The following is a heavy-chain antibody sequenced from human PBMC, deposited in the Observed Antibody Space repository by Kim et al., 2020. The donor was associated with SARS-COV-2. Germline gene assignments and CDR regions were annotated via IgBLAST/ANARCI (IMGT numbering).Heavy chain of an antibody. CDR1: GYSFTSYW. D-gene: IGHD5-12*01. V-gene: IGHV5-51*01. J-gene: IGHJ6*02. CDR3: ARQRRLRPHYYYGMDA. CDR2: IYPGDSDT. Sequence: GESLKISCKGSGYSFTSYWIGWVRQMPGKGLEWMGIIYPGDSDTRYSPSFQGQVTISADKSISTAYLQWSSLKASDTAMYYCARQRRLRPHYYYGMDAWGQGTTVTVSS.